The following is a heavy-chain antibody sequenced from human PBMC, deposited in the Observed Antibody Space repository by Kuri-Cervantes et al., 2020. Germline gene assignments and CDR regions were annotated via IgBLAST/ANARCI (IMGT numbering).Heavy chain of an antibody. Sequence: GESLKISCVASGFSFSTYGMHWVRQAPGKGLEWVALIWSDGSHPLHAASVKGRFTISRDNSKNTLFLQMNSVTAEDTATYYCATELIGSHGSCIDFWGQGTPVTVSS. J-gene: IGHJ4*02. CDR3: ATELIGSHGSCIDF. CDR1: GFSFSTYG. V-gene: IGHV3-33*01. CDR2: IWSDGSHP. D-gene: IGHD2-15*01.